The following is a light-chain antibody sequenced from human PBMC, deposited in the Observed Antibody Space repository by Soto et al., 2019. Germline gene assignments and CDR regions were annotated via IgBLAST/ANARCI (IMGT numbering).Light chain of an antibody. J-gene: IGLJ3*02. V-gene: IGLV1-51*01. CDR1: AFNIGHKY. CDR3: ETWDFSLNTVV. CDR2: DNN. Sequence: QSVLTQPPSMSAAPGQTVTISGSGSAFNIGHKYVSWYQQVPGTAPKLLIYDNNKRPSGSPDRFTGSKSVTSATLDITGLQTGDEADYYCETWDFSLNTVVFGGGTKVTVL.